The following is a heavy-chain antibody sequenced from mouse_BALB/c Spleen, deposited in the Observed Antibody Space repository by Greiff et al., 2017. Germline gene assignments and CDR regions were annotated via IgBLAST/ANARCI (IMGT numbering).Heavy chain of an antibody. CDR2: ISYSGST. J-gene: IGHJ3*01. V-gene: IGHV3-2*02. CDR3: ARWGYYGPWFAY. CDR1: GYSITSDYA. Sequence: EVKLVESGPGLVKPSQSLSLTCTVTGYSITSDYAWNWIRQFPGNKLEWMGYISYSGSTSYNPSLKSRISITRDTSKNQFFLQLNSVTTEDTATYYCARWGYYGPWFAYWGQGTLVTVSA. D-gene: IGHD1-1*01.